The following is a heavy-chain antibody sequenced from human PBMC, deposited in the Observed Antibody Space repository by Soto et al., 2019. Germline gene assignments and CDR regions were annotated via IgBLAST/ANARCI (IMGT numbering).Heavy chain of an antibody. Sequence: LRLSSAAYCLTFISSSITWVRQAPGKGLEWVSSISSSSSYIYYADSVKGRFTISRDNAKNSLYLQMNSLRAEDTAVYYCASDSPPFVWGQGTTVTASS. CDR3: ASDSPPFV. V-gene: IGHV3-21*01. CDR1: CLTFISSS. J-gene: IGHJ6*02. D-gene: IGHD3-16*01. CDR2: ISSSSSYI.